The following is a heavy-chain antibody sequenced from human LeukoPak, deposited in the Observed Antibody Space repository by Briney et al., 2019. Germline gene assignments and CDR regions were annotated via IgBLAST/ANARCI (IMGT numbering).Heavy chain of an antibody. Sequence: SGPTLVKPTQTLTRTCTFSGFSLTTSGVGVGVGWIRQPPGKALEWLALIYWNDDKRYSPSLKSRLTITKDTSKNQVVLTMTNMDPVDTATYYCAHTLRFFDWFDIWGQGTMVTVSS. D-gene: IGHD3-9*01. CDR2: IYWNDDK. CDR1: GFSLTTSGVGVG. CDR3: AHTLRFFDWFDI. J-gene: IGHJ3*02. V-gene: IGHV2-5*01.